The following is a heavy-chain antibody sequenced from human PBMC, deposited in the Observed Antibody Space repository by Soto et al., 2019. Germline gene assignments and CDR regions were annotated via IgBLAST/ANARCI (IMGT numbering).Heavy chain of an antibody. Sequence: ASVKVSCKASGYTFTSYGISWVRQAPGQGLEWMGGIIPIFGTANYAQKFQGRVTITADESTSTAYMELSSLRSEDTAVYYCARDRHYGGNSVSFDYWGQGPLVTVSS. CDR2: IIPIFGTA. D-gene: IGHD4-17*01. CDR3: ARDRHYGGNSVSFDY. CDR1: GYTFTSYG. V-gene: IGHV1-69*13. J-gene: IGHJ4*02.